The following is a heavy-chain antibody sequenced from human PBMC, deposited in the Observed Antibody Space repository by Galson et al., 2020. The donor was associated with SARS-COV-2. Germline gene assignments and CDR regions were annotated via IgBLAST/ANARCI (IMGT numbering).Heavy chain of an antibody. J-gene: IGHJ5*02. V-gene: IGHV3-21*01. Sequence: AGGSLRLSCAASGFMFTTYSMNWVRQAPGKGLEWVSSISTSSTYIYYADSVKGRFSISRDNAKNSVYLQMNSLRAEDTAVYYCTRDRAQQITGRWFEPWGQGTLVTVSS. CDR2: ISTSSTYI. CDR3: TRDRAQQITGRWFEP. CDR1: GFMFTTYS.